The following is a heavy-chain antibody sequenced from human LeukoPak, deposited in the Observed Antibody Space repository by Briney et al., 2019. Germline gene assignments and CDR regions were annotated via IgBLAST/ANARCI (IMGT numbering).Heavy chain of an antibody. J-gene: IGHJ5*02. V-gene: IGHV3-30-3*01. CDR1: GFTFSSYA. CDR2: ISYDGSNK. D-gene: IGHD3-10*01. CDR3: ARDSKAKGAALPQRRGWFDP. Sequence: GGSLRLSCAASGFTFSSYAMHWVRQAPGKGLEWVAVISYDGSNKYYADSVKGRFTISRDNSKNTLYLQMNSLRAEDTAVYYCARDSKAKGAALPQRRGWFDPWGQGTLVTVSS.